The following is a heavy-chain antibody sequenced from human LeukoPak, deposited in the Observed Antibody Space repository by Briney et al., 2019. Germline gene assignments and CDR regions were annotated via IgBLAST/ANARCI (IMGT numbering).Heavy chain of an antibody. V-gene: IGHV4-34*01. Sequence: SETLSLTCAVYGGSFSGYSWSWIRQPPGKGLEWIGEINHSGSTNYNPSLKSRVTISVDASKNQFSLKLSSVTAADTAVYYCARGRKWLPIDYWGQGTLVTVSS. CDR1: GGSFSGYS. D-gene: IGHD5-12*01. J-gene: IGHJ4*02. CDR2: INHSGST. CDR3: ARGRKWLPIDY.